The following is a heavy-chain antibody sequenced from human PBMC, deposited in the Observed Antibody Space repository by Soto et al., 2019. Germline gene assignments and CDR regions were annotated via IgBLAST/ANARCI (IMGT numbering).Heavy chain of an antibody. Sequence: ASVKVSCKASGYTFTSYYMHWVRQAPGQGLEWMGIINPSGGSTSYAQKFQGRVTMTRDTSTSTVYMELSSLRSEDTAVYYCARNYDILTGYYYFAYWGQGTLVTVSS. CDR3: ARNYDILTGYYYFAY. CDR1: GYTFTSYY. CDR2: INPSGGST. V-gene: IGHV1-46*03. D-gene: IGHD3-9*01. J-gene: IGHJ4*02.